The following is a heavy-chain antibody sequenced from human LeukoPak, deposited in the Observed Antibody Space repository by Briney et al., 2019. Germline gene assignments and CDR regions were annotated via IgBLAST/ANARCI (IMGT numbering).Heavy chain of an antibody. CDR3: AKALSGSYRVYFDY. D-gene: IGHD1-26*01. V-gene: IGHV3-23*01. CDR2: ISGSGGST. CDR1: GFTFSSYA. J-gene: IGHJ4*02. Sequence: GGSLRLSCAASGFTFSSYAMSWVRQAPGKGLEWVSAISGSGGSTYYADPVKGRFTISRDNSKNTLYLQMNSLRVEDTAVYYCAKALSGSYRVYFDYWGQGTLVTVSS.